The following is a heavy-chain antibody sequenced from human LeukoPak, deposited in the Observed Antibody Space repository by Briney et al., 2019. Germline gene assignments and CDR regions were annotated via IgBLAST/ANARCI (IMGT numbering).Heavy chain of an antibody. CDR3: ARERIAVADDAFDI. Sequence: PGGSLRLSCAASGFTFSSYEMNWVRQAPGKGLEWVSYISSSGSTIYYADSVKGRFTISRDSAKNSLYLQMNSLRAEDTAVYYCARERIAVADDAFDIWGQGTMVTVSS. J-gene: IGHJ3*02. D-gene: IGHD6-19*01. V-gene: IGHV3-48*03. CDR2: ISSSGSTI. CDR1: GFTFSSYE.